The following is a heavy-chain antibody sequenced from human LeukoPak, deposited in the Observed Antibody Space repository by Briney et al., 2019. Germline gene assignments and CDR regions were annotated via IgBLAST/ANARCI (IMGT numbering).Heavy chain of an antibody. D-gene: IGHD1-26*01. V-gene: IGHV3-7*01. CDR2: IKQDGSDK. J-gene: IGHJ4*02. CDR1: GFTFSTYW. CDR3: ARDKIVGATHLDY. Sequence: QPGGSLRLSCAASGFTFSTYWMSWVRQAPGKGLEWVANIKQDGSDKYYLDSVKGRFTISRDNAKNSLYLQMSSLRAEDTAVYYCARDKIVGATHLDYWGQGTLVTVSS.